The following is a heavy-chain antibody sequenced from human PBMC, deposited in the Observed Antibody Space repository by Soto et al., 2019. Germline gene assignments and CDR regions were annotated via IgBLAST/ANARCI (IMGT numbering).Heavy chain of an antibody. D-gene: IGHD4-17*01. CDR1: GGSISSGGYY. CDR2: IYYSGST. J-gene: IGHJ5*02. Sequence: PSETLSLTCTVSGGSISSGGYYWSWIRQHPGKGLEWIGYIYYSGSTYYNPSLKSRVIVSLDTPNNQFSLKLTSVTAADTAVYFCVRRTGYGDHRDWFDPWGQGILVTVSS. CDR3: VRRTGYGDHRDWFDP. V-gene: IGHV4-31*03.